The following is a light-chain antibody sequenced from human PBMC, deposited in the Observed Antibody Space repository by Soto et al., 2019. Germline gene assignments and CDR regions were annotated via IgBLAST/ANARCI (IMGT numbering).Light chain of an antibody. V-gene: IGLV2-8*01. CDR2: EVN. Sequence: QSALTQPPSASGSPGQSVNISCTGTSSDVGGYNYVSWYQQHPGKAPKLMIYEVNKRPSGVPDRFSGSKSGNTASLTVSGLQAEDEADYYCSSHYGSNLVVFGGGTKLTVL. J-gene: IGLJ2*01. CDR3: SSHYGSNLVV. CDR1: SSDVGGYNY.